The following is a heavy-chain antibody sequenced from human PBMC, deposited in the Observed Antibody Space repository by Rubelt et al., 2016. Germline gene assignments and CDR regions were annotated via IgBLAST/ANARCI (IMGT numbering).Heavy chain of an antibody. CDR3: ATHPRIAAAGTRWFDP. Sequence: QLQLQESGPGLVKPSETLSLTCTVSGGSISSSSYYWGWIRQPPGKGLEWIGSVYYSGSTHYNPSRKGRVTISVDTSKKQCSLKLSAVTAADTDVYYCATHPRIAAAGTRWFDPWGQGTLVTVSS. V-gene: IGHV4-39*01. CDR2: VYYSGST. CDR1: GGSISSSSYY. D-gene: IGHD6-13*01. J-gene: IGHJ5*02.